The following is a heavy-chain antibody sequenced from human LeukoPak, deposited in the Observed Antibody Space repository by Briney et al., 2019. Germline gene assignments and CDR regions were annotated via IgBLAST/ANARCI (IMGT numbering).Heavy chain of an antibody. V-gene: IGHV4-59*01. J-gene: IGHJ6*02. Sequence: RTSETLSLTCTVSGGPISSYYWSWIRQPPGNGLEWIGYIYYSGITNYNPSLKSRVTMSVDTSKNQFSLNLSSVTAADTAVYYCARDSRYCNSISCYGRPGYYGLDVWGQGTTVTVSS. CDR1: GGPISSYY. CDR2: IYYSGIT. CDR3: ARDSRYCNSISCYGRPGYYGLDV. D-gene: IGHD2-2*01.